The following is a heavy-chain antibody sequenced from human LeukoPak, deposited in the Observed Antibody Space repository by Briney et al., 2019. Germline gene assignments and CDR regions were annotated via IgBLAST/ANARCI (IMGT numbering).Heavy chain of an antibody. D-gene: IGHD3-3*01. Sequence: QPGGSLRLSCAASGFTFSSYEMNWVRQAPGKGLEWVSYISSSGSTIYYADSVKGRFTISRDNAKNSLYLQTNSLRAEDTAVYYCARDLWSGYYTLFDYWGQGALVTVSS. CDR3: ARDLWSGYYTLFDY. V-gene: IGHV3-48*03. J-gene: IGHJ4*02. CDR1: GFTFSSYE. CDR2: ISSSGSTI.